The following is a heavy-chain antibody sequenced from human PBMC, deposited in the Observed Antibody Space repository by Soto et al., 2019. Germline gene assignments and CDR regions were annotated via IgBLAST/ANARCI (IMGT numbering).Heavy chain of an antibody. J-gene: IGHJ4*02. CDR3: AKEDYGEVRPLQFDS. Sequence: EVQLLESGGGLVQPGGSLRLSCAASGFTFSSYTMTWVRQAPGKGLKWVSAISGSGGTTYYADSVKGRFTISRDNSKHTLYLQRHSLRAEDTAVYYCAKEDYGEVRPLQFDSWGQGTLVTVSS. CDR2: ISGSGGTT. CDR1: GFTFSSYT. D-gene: IGHD4-17*01. V-gene: IGHV3-23*01.